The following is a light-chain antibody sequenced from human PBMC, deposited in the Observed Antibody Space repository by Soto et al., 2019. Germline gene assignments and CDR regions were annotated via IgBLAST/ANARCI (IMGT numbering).Light chain of an antibody. CDR2: LGY. J-gene: IGKJ1*01. CDR3: MQALQTPPT. CDR1: QSLLHSNGYNY. V-gene: IGKV2-28*01. Sequence: DIVMTQSPLSLPVTPGEPASISCRSSQSLLHSNGYNYLDWYLQKPGQSPQLLIYLGYNRASGVPDRFSGSESGTDFTLKISRVEAEDVGVYYCMQALQTPPTFGQGTKVEIK.